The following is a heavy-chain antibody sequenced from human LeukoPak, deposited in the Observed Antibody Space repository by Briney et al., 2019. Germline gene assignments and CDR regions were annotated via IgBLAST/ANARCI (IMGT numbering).Heavy chain of an antibody. CDR3: TRAAKDRYYYYYMDV. V-gene: IGHV4-39*07. J-gene: IGHJ6*03. Sequence: ETLSLTCPVSGGPISSSSYYWGWIRQPPGKGPEWIGSIYYSGSTYYNPSLKSRVTISVDTSKNQFSLKLSSVTAADTAVYYCTRAAKDRYYYYYMDVWGKGTTVTVSS. D-gene: IGHD4/OR15-4a*01. CDR1: GGPISSSSYY. CDR2: IYYSGST.